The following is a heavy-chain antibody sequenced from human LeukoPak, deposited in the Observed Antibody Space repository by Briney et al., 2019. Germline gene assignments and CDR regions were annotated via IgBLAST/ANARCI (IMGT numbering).Heavy chain of an antibody. J-gene: IGHJ3*02. CDR1: GFTFRSFE. V-gene: IGHV3-48*03. Sequence: GGSLRLSCAASGFTFRSFEMNWVRQAPGKGLEWISYMTASGSHIYYADSVKGRFTISRDNAKNSLYLQMNSLRAEDTAVYYCARIPDYGEPHDAFDIWGQGTMVTVSS. CDR3: ARIPDYGEPHDAFDI. CDR2: MTASGSHI. D-gene: IGHD4-17*01.